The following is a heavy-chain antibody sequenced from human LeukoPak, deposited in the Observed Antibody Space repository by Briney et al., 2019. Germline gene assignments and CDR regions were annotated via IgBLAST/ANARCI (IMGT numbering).Heavy chain of an antibody. V-gene: IGHV1-18*01. CDR1: GYTFTSYG. J-gene: IGHJ4*02. CDR2: ISAYNGNT. CDR3: ARGMGITMVRGVISIDY. Sequence: ASVKVSCKASGYTFTSYGIGWVRQAPGQGLEWKGWISAYNGNTNYAQKLQGRVTMTTDTSTSTAYMELRSLRSDDTAVYYCARGMGITMVRGVISIDYWGQGTLVTVSS. D-gene: IGHD3-10*01.